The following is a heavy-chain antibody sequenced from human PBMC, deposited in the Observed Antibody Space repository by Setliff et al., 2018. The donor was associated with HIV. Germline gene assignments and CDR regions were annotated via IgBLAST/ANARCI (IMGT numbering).Heavy chain of an antibody. D-gene: IGHD3-10*01. CDR1: GGSISSGGYS. J-gene: IGHJ5*02. CDR3: ARSTYYYGSGKGSGWFDP. Sequence: SETLSLTCAVSGGSISSGGYSWSWIRQPPGKGLEWIGYIYHSGSTYYNPSLKCRVTISIDRSKNQFSLKLSSVTAADTAVYYCARSTYYYGSGKGSGWFDPWGQGTLVTVSS. V-gene: IGHV4-30-2*01. CDR2: IYHSGST.